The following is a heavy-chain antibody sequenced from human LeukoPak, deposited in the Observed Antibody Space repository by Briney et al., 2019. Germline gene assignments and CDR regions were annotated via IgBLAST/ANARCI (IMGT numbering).Heavy chain of an antibody. D-gene: IGHD6-13*01. Sequence: GGSLRLSCAASGFTFSSYSMNWVRQAPGKGLEWVSSISSSSSYIYYADSMKGRFTISRDNAKNSLYLQMNSLRAEDTAVYYCARVGRSSWYDYWGQGTLVTVSS. CDR1: GFTFSSYS. CDR2: ISSSSSYI. V-gene: IGHV3-21*01. CDR3: ARVGRSSWYDY. J-gene: IGHJ4*02.